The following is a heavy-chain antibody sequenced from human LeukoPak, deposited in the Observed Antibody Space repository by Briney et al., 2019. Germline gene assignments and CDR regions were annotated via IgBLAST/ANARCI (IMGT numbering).Heavy chain of an antibody. J-gene: IGHJ4*02. CDR2: IYYSGST. D-gene: IGHD5-18*01. CDR1: GYSISSGYY. V-gene: IGHV4-38-2*02. CDR3: ARDGGDTAMVPFDY. Sequence: SETLSLTCTVSGYSISSGYYWGWIRQPPGKGLEWIGSIYYSGSTYYNPSLKSRVTISVDTSKNQFSLKLSSVTAADTAVYYCARDGGDTAMVPFDYWGQGTLVTVSS.